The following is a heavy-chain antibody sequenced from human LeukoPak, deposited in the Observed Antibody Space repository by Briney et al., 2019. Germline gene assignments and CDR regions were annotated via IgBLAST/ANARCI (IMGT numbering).Heavy chain of an antibody. CDR3: ARDLSYDILTGVDY. Sequence: ASVKVSCTASGYTFTGYYMHWVRQAPGQGLEWMGWINPNSGGTNYAQKFQGRVTMTRDTSISTAYMELSRLRSDDTAVYYCARDLSYDILTGVDYWGQGTLVTVSS. V-gene: IGHV1-2*02. CDR1: GYTFTGYY. D-gene: IGHD3-9*01. CDR2: INPNSGGT. J-gene: IGHJ4*02.